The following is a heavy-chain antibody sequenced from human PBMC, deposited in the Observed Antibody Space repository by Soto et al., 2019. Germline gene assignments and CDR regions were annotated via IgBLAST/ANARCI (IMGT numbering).Heavy chain of an antibody. Sequence: ASVKVSCKASGYSFATYGFSWVRQAPGQGLECVGWISAHNGDTHYSQKFQGRVTLTTDTSTNTGYMELRSLTSDDTAVYFCATEPIYFDGGSGYSPLGHWGQGTLVGVSS. CDR1: GYSFATYG. CDR3: ATEPIYFDGGSGYSPLGH. CDR2: ISAHNGDT. J-gene: IGHJ4*02. D-gene: IGHD3-22*01. V-gene: IGHV1-18*04.